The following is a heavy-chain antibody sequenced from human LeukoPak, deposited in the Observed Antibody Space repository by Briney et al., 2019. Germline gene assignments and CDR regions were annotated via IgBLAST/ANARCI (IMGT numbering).Heavy chain of an antibody. CDR2: ISGSGGST. CDR3: AKDPQSPAYCGGDCLGAFDI. V-gene: IGHV3-23*01. J-gene: IGHJ3*02. D-gene: IGHD2-21*02. Sequence: GGSLRLSCAASGFTFSSYGMSWVRQAPGKGLEWVSAISGSGGSTYYADSVKGRFTISRDNSKNTLYLQMNSLRAEDTAVYYCAKDPQSPAYCGGDCLGAFDIWGQGTMVTVSS. CDR1: GFTFSSYG.